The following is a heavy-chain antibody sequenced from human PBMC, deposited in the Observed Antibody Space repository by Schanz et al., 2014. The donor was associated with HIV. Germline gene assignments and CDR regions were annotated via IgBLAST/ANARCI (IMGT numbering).Heavy chain of an antibody. V-gene: IGHV1-8*02. Sequence: QVQLLQSGTEVKTPGASVKVSCKTSGYGFTNYGVTWVRQAAGQGLEWMGWMNPDSGKTVYAQKFQGRVTMTRNTSVDTVYMELRSLRSEDTAVYFCARVPKHYYGSGSYYPFDYWGQGTLVTVSS. CDR2: MNPDSGKT. J-gene: IGHJ4*02. CDR3: ARVPKHYYGSGSYYPFDY. D-gene: IGHD3-10*01. CDR1: GYGFTNYG.